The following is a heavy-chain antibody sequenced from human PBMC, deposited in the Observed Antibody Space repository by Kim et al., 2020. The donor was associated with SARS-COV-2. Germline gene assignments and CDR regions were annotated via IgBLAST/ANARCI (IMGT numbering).Heavy chain of an antibody. Sequence: ASVKVSCKASGYTFIRYGISWVRQAPGQGLEWMGWISTYNGNTNYAQKLQGRVTMTTDTSTSTAYMELRNLRSDDTAVYYCARMDATTHYYDSSGYGNIWGQGTMVTVSS. CDR1: GYTFIRYG. CDR3: ARMDATTHYYDSSGYGNI. J-gene: IGHJ3*02. D-gene: IGHD3-22*01. V-gene: IGHV1-18*01. CDR2: ISTYNGNT.